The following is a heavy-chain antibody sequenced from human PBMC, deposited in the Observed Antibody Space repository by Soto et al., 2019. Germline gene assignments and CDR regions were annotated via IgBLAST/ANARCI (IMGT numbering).Heavy chain of an antibody. CDR3: ATDYYDSSGYPRAFDY. J-gene: IGHJ4*02. CDR2: IIPIFGTT. Sequence: SVKVSCKASGGTFSSYAISWVRQAPGHGLEWMGGIIPIFGTTNYAQKFQRRVTITADDSTSTAYMELSSLRSGDTAVYYCATDYYDSSGYPRAFDYWGQGTLVTVSS. CDR1: GGTFSSYA. V-gene: IGHV1-69*13. D-gene: IGHD3-22*01.